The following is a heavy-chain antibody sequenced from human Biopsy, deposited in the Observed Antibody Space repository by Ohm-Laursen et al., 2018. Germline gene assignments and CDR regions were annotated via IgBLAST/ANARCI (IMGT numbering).Heavy chain of an antibody. CDR1: GYTFIDYY. CDR2: VNPNNGDK. J-gene: IGHJ6*02. V-gene: IGHV1-2*07. Sequence: GASVKVSCKASGYTFIDYYIHWVRQAPGQGLEWMGWVNPNNGDKKFAPDFQGRLTMTRDKSISTAYMELIRLRSDDTAVYYCARGPLGPLLERLLFQTSIDVWGQGTTVTVSS. D-gene: IGHD3-3*01. CDR3: ARGPLGPLLERLLFQTSIDV.